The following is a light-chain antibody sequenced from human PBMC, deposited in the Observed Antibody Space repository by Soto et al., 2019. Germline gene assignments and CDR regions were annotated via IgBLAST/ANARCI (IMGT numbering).Light chain of an antibody. CDR3: QQYFNWPLTWT. J-gene: IGKJ1*01. Sequence: EVVLTQSPATLSVSAGGTVTLSCRASQSVRTNVAWYQQIPGHAPRLLVYGASTRATGVPARFTGSGSGIEFSLTISSLLSEDSAFYYCQQYFNWPLTWTFGPGTKVQIK. V-gene: IGKV3-15*01. CDR1: QSVRTN. CDR2: GAS.